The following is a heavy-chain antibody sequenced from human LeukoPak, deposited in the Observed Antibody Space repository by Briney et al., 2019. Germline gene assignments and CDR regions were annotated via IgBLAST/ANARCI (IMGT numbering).Heavy chain of an antibody. CDR1: GFTFSNYA. V-gene: IGHV3-23*01. Sequence: PGGSLRLSCAASGFTFSNYAMSWVRQAPGKGLEWVSAIVGSGSNTYYADSVKGRFTISRDNPKNTLYLQMNSLRAEDTAVYYCAKWGDYDILTGYYDSDYWGQGTLVTVSS. CDR3: AKWGDYDILTGYYDSDY. J-gene: IGHJ4*02. D-gene: IGHD3-9*01. CDR2: IVGSGSNT.